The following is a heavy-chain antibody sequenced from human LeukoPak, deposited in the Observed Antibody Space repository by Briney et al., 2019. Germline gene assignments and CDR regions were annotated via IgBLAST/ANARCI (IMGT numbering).Heavy chain of an antibody. J-gene: IGHJ2*01. Sequence: SETLSLTCTVSGDSISSHYWSWIRQSAGKGLEWIGRMYASGNTNYNPSLRSRIAMSVDMSKNQFSLKLSSVTAADTAIYYCARDSKSSHIWYFDLWGRGTLVTVSS. V-gene: IGHV4-4*07. CDR1: GDSISSHY. D-gene: IGHD6-6*01. CDR2: MYASGNT. CDR3: ARDSKSSHIWYFDL.